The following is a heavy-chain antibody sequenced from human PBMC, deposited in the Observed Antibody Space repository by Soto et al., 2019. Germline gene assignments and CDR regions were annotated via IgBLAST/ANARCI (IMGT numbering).Heavy chain of an antibody. CDR1: GYTFTSYG. Sequence: QVQLVQSGAEVKKPGASVKVSCKAFGYTFTSYGISWVRQAPGQGLEWMGWISAHNGNINYAQKSQGRVTMTTDTSTSTAYMELRGLRSDDAAVYYCARDNEPGIATAGSIYYWGQGTLVTVSS. CDR2: ISAHNGNI. D-gene: IGHD6-13*01. CDR3: ARDNEPGIATAGSIYY. V-gene: IGHV1-18*01. J-gene: IGHJ4*02.